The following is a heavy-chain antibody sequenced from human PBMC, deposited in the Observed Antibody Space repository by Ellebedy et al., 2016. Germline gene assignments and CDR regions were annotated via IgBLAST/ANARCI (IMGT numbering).Heavy chain of an antibody. CDR2: IYYSGST. J-gene: IGHJ4*02. CDR3: ARNSGSYYLFDY. D-gene: IGHD1-26*01. Sequence: SETLSLTCTVSGGSISSYYWSWIRQPPGKGLEWIGYIYYSGSTNYNPSLKSRVTISVDTSKTQFSLKLSSVTAADTAVYYCARNSGSYYLFDYWGQGTLVTVSS. V-gene: IGHV4-59*12. CDR1: GGSISSYY.